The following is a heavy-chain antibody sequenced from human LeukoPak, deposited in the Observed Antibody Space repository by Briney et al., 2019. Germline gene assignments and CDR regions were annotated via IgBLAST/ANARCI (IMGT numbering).Heavy chain of an antibody. CDR1: GYTFTSYA. CDR2: INAGNGNT. Sequence: ASVTVSCKASGYTFTSYAMHWVCQAPGQRLEWMGWINAGNGNTKYSQKFQGRVTITKDTSASTAYMELSSLRSEDTAVYCCARGDCSSTSCYSFDWFDPWGQRTLVTVSS. CDR3: ARGDCSSTSCYSFDWFDP. J-gene: IGHJ5*02. D-gene: IGHD2-2*01. V-gene: IGHV1-3*01.